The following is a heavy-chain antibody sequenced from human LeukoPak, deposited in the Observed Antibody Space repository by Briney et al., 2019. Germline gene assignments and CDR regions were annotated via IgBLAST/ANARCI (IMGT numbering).Heavy chain of an antibody. Sequence: SGPTLVKPTQALTLTCTFSGFSLSTSGVGVGWTRQPPGKALEWLALIYWNDDKRYSPSLKSRLTITKDTSKNQVVLTMTNMDPVDTATYYCARVLMYSSGWFLYYFDYWGQGTLVTVSS. CDR1: GFSLSTSGVG. CDR2: IYWNDDK. V-gene: IGHV2-5*01. D-gene: IGHD6-19*01. J-gene: IGHJ4*02. CDR3: ARVLMYSSGWFLYYFDY.